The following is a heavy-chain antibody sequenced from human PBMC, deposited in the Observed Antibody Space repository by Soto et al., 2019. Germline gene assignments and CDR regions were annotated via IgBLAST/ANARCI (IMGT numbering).Heavy chain of an antibody. Sequence: VQLVESGGGVVQPGRSLRLSCAASGFTFSDYAMHWVRQATGKGLEWVAGVSHDGRNTHYADSVKGRFTISRDSSKNTGSLEMTSLRAEDMAVYYCAKGGRQWLVTSDFNYWGQGALVTVSS. CDR1: GFTFSDYA. CDR3: AKGGRQWLVTSDFNY. CDR2: VSHDGRNT. V-gene: IGHV3-30*18. D-gene: IGHD6-19*01. J-gene: IGHJ4*02.